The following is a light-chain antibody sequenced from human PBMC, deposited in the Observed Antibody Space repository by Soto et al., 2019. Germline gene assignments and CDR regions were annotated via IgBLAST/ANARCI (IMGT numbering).Light chain of an antibody. CDR1: QAVNTR. CDR2: LAS. CDR3: QQYGSSPLT. V-gene: IGKV3-20*01. Sequence: ETVFTHSPSTLSSFPGDRVTLSCRASQAVNTRLAWYQHKPGQAPRLLIYLASSRATGIPDRFSGSGSGTDFTLTISRLEPEDFAVYYCQQYGSSPLTFGGGTKVDIK. J-gene: IGKJ4*01.